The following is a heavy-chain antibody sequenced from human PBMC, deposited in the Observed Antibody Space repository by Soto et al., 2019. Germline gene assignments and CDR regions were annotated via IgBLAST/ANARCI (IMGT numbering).Heavy chain of an antibody. D-gene: IGHD1-1*01. CDR3: ARLRQLGELDY. V-gene: IGHV4-38-2*01. CDR2: IYHSGST. Sequence: SETLSLTFAVSGNSISSDYYWGWIRQPPGKGLEWIGSIYHSGSTYYNPSLKSRVTISVDTSKNRFSLKLSSVTAADTAVYYCARLRQLGELDYWGQGTLVTV. J-gene: IGHJ4*02. CDR1: GNSISSDYY.